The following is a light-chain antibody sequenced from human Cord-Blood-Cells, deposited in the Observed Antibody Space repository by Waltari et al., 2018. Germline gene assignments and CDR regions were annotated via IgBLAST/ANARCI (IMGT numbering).Light chain of an antibody. V-gene: IGLV2-23*01. CDR2: EGS. CDR1: SSDVGSYNL. Sequence: QSALTQPASVSGSPGQSITISCTGTSSDVGSYNLVSWYQQHPGKAPKLMIYEGSKRHSGVSKRFAGSKSGNTASLTISGLQAEDEADYYCCLYAGSSTYVFGTGTKVTVL. CDR3: CLYAGSSTYV. J-gene: IGLJ1*01.